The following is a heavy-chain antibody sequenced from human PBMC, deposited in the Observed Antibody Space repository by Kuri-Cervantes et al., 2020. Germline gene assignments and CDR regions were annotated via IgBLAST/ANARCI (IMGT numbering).Heavy chain of an antibody. Sequence: GGSLRLSCAASGFTFSSYWMSWVRQAPGKGLEWVAVISYDGSNKYYADSVKGRFTISRDNSKNTLYLQMNSLRAEDTAVYYCAKKVRGLGYCSGGSCLYYYYYYGMDVWGQGTTVTVSS. D-gene: IGHD2-15*01. V-gene: IGHV3-30*18. J-gene: IGHJ6*02. CDR1: GFTFSSYW. CDR2: ISYDGSNK. CDR3: AKKVRGLGYCSGGSCLYYYYYYGMDV.